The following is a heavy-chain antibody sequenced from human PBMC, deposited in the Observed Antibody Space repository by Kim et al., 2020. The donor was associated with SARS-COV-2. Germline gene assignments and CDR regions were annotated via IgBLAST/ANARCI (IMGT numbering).Heavy chain of an antibody. V-gene: IGHV5-51*01. CDR1: GYSFTSYW. CDR3: ARCLRNYDFWSGYYTGAFDI. J-gene: IGHJ3*02. D-gene: IGHD3-3*01. Sequence: GESLKISCKGSGYSFTSYWIGWVRQMPGKGLEWMGIIYPGDSDTRYSPSFQGQVTISADKSISTAYLQWSSLKASDTAMYYCARCLRNYDFWSGYYTGAFDIWGQGTMVTVSS. CDR2: IYPGDSDT.